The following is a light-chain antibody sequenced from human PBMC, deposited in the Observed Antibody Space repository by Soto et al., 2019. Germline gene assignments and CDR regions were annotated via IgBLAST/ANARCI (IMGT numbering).Light chain of an antibody. V-gene: IGKV1-39*01. CDR2: AAS. J-gene: IGKJ4*01. CDR3: QQSYSTGTT. CDR1: QSISSY. Sequence: DIQMTQSPSSLSASVGDRVTITCRASQSISSYLNWYQQKPGKAPKLLIYAASSLQSGVPSRFSGSVSGTDFTLTISSLQPEDFATYYCQQSYSTGTTFGGGTKVEIK.